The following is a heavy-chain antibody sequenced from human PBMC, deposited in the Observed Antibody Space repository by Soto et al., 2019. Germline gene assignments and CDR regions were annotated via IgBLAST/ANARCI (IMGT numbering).Heavy chain of an antibody. J-gene: IGHJ4*02. Sequence: GGSLRLSCAASGFTFDDYAMHWVRQVPGKGLEWVSAISGSGDSTYYADSVKGRFTISRDNSKNTLYLQMNSLRVEDTAIFYCAKKAEKHFDWMFYADSWGQGTLVTVSS. CDR3: AKKAEKHFDWMFYADS. CDR2: ISGSGDST. V-gene: IGHV3-23*01. CDR1: GFTFDDYA. D-gene: IGHD3-9*01.